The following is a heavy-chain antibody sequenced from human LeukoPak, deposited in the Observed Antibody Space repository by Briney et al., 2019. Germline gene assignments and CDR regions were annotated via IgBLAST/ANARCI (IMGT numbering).Heavy chain of an antibody. CDR1: GGSISTYY. V-gene: IGHV4-59*12. J-gene: IGHJ5*02. CDR3: ARDYGGNNWFDP. D-gene: IGHD4-23*01. CDR2: IYYSGSP. Sequence: SETLSLTCTVSGGSISTYYWSWIRQPPGKGLEWIGYIYYSGSPNYNPSLKSRVTISVDTSKNQFSLKLSSVTAAGTAVYYCARDYGGNNWFDPWGQGTLVTVSS.